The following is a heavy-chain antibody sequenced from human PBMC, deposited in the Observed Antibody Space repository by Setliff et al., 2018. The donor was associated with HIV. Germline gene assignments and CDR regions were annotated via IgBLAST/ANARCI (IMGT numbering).Heavy chain of an antibody. CDR3: ARAPFPRLQGTVSDI. Sequence: GGSLRLSCAASGFTFSSYSMNWVRQAPGKGLEWVSSISSSSSYIYYTDSVKGRFTISRDNGKNSLYLQMNSLRAEDTAVYYCARAPFPRLQGTVSDIWGPGTMVTVSS. CDR2: ISSSSSYI. J-gene: IGHJ3*02. V-gene: IGHV3-21*01. D-gene: IGHD4-4*01. CDR1: GFTFSSYS.